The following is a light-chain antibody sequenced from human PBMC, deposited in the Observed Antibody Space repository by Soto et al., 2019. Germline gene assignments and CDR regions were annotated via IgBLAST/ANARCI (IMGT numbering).Light chain of an antibody. CDR2: GAS. CDR1: QSVSSSY. V-gene: IGKV3-20*01. J-gene: IGKJ1*01. Sequence: EIVLTQSPGTLSLSPGERATLSCRASQSVSSSYLAWYQQKPGQPPRLLIYGASTRATGIPDRFGGSGSETDFTLTISSLDPDDFAVYHCQYYGDSPRTFGQGTKVEVK. CDR3: QYYGDSPRT.